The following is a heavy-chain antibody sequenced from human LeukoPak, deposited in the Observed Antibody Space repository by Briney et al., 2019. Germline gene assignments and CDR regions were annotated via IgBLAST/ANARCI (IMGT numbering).Heavy chain of an antibody. J-gene: IGHJ4*02. CDR2: INRSGST. CDR3: ARGPPFHYYGSGRGKNFDY. V-gene: IGHV4-39*07. Sequence: PSETLSLTCTVSGGSISSSSYYWGWIRQPPGKGLEWIGEINRSGSTNYNPSLKSRVTISVDTSKNQFSLKLSSVTAADTAVYYCARGPPFHYYGSGRGKNFDYWGQGTLVTVSS. D-gene: IGHD3-10*01. CDR1: GGSISSSSYY.